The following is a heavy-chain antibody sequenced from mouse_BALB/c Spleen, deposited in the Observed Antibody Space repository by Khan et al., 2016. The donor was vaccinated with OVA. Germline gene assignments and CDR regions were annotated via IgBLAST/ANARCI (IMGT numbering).Heavy chain of an antibody. Sequence: VELVQSGGGLVQPGGSRKLSCTASGFTFSSYGMHWVRQAPEKGLEWIGYISAYSSTTYYADTFKGRFTFSIDNSTNTPFLQMTSLMSEDAAIYYCATSYCYGDCFDYWGPGTTLTVSS. CDR1: GFTFSSYG. CDR3: ATSYCYGDCFDY. J-gene: IGHJ2*01. V-gene: IGHV5-17*02. D-gene: IGHD1-1*01. CDR2: ISAYSSTT.